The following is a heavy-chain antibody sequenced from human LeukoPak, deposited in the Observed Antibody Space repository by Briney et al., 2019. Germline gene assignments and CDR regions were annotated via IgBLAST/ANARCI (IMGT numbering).Heavy chain of an antibody. CDR1: GSNFIDYS. D-gene: IGHD5-12*01. Sequence: GGSLRLSCAASGSNFIDYSMNWVRQAPGKGLEWISYIGIGSGNTKYADSVKGRFTISRDKARNSLYLQMNSLRVEDTAVYYCARDHRYAFDNWGHGTLVTVSS. CDR3: ARDHRYAFDN. V-gene: IGHV3-48*01. J-gene: IGHJ4*01. CDR2: IGIGSGNT.